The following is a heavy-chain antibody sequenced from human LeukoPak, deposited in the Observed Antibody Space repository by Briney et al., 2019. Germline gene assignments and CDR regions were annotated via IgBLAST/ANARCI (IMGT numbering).Heavy chain of an antibody. D-gene: IGHD3-3*01. CDR1: GGSITSDIFY. J-gene: IGHJ3*02. CDR3: ARSRAGNDFLSAFYAFDI. Sequence: SETLSLTCSVSGGSITSDIFYWNWIRQPPGKGLEWIGEINHSGSTNNPSLKSRVTVLVDASKNQFSLKLSSVTAADSAVYYCARSRAGNDFLSAFYAFDIWGQGTMVTVSS. CDR2: INHSGST. V-gene: IGHV4-34*01.